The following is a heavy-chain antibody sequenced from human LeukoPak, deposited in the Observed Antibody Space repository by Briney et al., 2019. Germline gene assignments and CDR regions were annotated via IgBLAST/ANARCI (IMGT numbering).Heavy chain of an antibody. CDR1: GFTFRSFG. Sequence: GGSLTLSCAASGFTFRSFGMHWVRQAPGKGLEWVAVISCDESNKYYADSVKGRFTISRDNSKNTLYLKMNSLRAEDTAVYYCARGSVTHYYYYGMDVWGQGTTVTVSS. J-gene: IGHJ6*02. D-gene: IGHD4-11*01. CDR3: ARGSVTHYYYYGMDV. V-gene: IGHV3-30*03. CDR2: ISCDESNK.